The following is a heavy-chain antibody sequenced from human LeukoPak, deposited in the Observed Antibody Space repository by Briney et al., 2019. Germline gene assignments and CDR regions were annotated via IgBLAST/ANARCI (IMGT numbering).Heavy chain of an antibody. V-gene: IGHV1-2*02. Sequence: ASVKVSCKASVYTFTGYYMHWVRQAPGQGLEWMGWINPNTGVTHSAQKIQDRVTMTRDTSISTAYMELSRLRSDDTAVYYCARDLLVGPTNVYWGQGTLVTVSS. J-gene: IGHJ4*02. CDR2: INPNTGVT. D-gene: IGHD1-26*01. CDR3: ARDLLVGPTNVY. CDR1: VYTFTGYY.